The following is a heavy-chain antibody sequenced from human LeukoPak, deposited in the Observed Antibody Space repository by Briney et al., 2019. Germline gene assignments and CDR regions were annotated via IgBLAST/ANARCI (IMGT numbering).Heavy chain of an antibody. Sequence: PGGSLRLSCAASGFTFSDYYMSWIRQAPGKGLEWVSYISSSSSYTNYADSVKDRFTISRDNAKNSLYLQMNSLRAEDTAVYYCASVRGYSSSRFDYWGQGTLVTVSS. CDR3: ASVRGYSSSRFDY. CDR1: GFTFSDYY. D-gene: IGHD6-13*01. CDR2: ISSSSSYT. J-gene: IGHJ4*02. V-gene: IGHV3-11*06.